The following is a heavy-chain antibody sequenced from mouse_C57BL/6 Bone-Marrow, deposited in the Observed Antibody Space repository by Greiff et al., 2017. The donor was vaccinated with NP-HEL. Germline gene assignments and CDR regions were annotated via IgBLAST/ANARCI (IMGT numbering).Heavy chain of an antibody. CDR3: ASPFLLPYFDY. CDR2: IYPGDGDT. Sequence: VQLKESGAELVKPGASVKISCKASGYAFSSYWMNWVKQRPGKGLEWIGQIYPGDGDTNYNGKFKGKATLTADKSSSTAYMQLSSLTSEDSAVYFCASPFLLPYFDYWGQGTTLTVSS. D-gene: IGHD2-1*01. CDR1: GYAFSSYW. J-gene: IGHJ2*01. V-gene: IGHV1-80*01.